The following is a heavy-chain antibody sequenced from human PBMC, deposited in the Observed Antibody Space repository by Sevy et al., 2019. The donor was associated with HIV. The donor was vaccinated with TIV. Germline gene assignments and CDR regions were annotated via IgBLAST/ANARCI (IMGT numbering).Heavy chain of an antibody. CDR1: GYTFTSYY. CDR2: INPSGGST. J-gene: IGHJ4*02. D-gene: IGHD4-17*01. Sequence: ASVKVSCKASGYTFTSYYMHWVRQAPGQGLEWMGIINPSGGSTSYAQKFQDRVTMTSDTSTSTVYMELSSLRSEDTAVYYCARVDTDYGGSDYWGQGTLVTVSS. V-gene: IGHV1-46*01. CDR3: ARVDTDYGGSDY.